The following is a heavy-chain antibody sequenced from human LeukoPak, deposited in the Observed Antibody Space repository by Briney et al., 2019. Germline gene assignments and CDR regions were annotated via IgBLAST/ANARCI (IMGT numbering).Heavy chain of an antibody. D-gene: IGHD1-26*01. CDR1: GFTISSYW. CDR2: INYRGTIT. CDR3: AREITENRASGSCGGFDL. V-gene: IGHV3-74*01. Sequence: GGSLRLSCAASGFTISSYWMHWVRRAPGKGLVWVSEINYRGTITSYVDSVKGRFTISRDIAKNTLYLQMNSLRADDTAVYYCAREITENRASGSCGGFDLWGRGTLVTVSS. J-gene: IGHJ2*01.